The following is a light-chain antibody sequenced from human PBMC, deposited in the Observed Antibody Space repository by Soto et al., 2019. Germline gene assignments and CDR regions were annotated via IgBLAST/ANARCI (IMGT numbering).Light chain of an antibody. CDR2: KAS. V-gene: IGKV1-5*03. CDR3: QHYNSYSEA. J-gene: IGKJ1*01. Sequence: DIQMTQSPSTLSGSVGYRVTITCGASQTISSWLAWYQQKPGKAPKLLIYKASTLKSGVPSRFSGSGSGTEFTLTISSLQPDDFATYYCQHYNSYSEAFGQGTKVDI. CDR1: QTISSW.